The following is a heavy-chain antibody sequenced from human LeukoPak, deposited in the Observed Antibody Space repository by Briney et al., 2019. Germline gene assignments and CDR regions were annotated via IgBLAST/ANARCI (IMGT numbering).Heavy chain of an antibody. CDR3: ATVANYDFWSGYYFDY. V-gene: IGHV5-51*01. J-gene: IGHJ4*02. CDR2: IYPGDSDT. Sequence: GESLKISCKGSGYSFTNYWIGWVRQMPGKGLEWMGIIYPGDSDTRYSPSFQGQVTISADKSISTAYLQWSSLKASDTAMYYCATVANYDFWSGYYFDYWGQGTLVTVSS. CDR1: GYSFTNYW. D-gene: IGHD3-3*01.